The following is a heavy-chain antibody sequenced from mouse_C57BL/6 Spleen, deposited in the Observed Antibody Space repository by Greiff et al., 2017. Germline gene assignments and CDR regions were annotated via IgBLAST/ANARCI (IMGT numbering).Heavy chain of an antibody. CDR2: INPSNGGT. CDR3: ARWHYWYYFDY. D-gene: IGHD1-2*01. CDR1: GYTFTSYW. Sequence: QVQLKQPGTELVTPGASVNLSCKASGYTFTSYWMNWVRQRPGQGLEWIGNINPSNGGTNYNEKFKSKATLTVDKSSSTAYMQLSSLTSEDSAVYYCARWHYWYYFDYWGQGTTLTVSS. V-gene: IGHV1-53*01. J-gene: IGHJ2*01.